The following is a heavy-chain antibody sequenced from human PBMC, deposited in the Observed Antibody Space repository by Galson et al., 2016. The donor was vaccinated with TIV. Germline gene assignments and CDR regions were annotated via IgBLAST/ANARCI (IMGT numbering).Heavy chain of an antibody. CDR1: GYIFTSWY. D-gene: IGHD5-18*01. J-gene: IGHJ4*02. CDR3: ARGPGYTYGYIFDY. Sequence: QSGAEVKNPGASVKVSCEASGYIFTSWYMHWVRQAPGQGLEWVGIVSTSGGTTSYAQKFQGRVAVTSDTSTSTVYMELSSLKSEDTAVYYCARGPGYTYGYIFDYWGQGTPVTVAS. CDR2: VSTSGGTT. V-gene: IGHV1-46*01.